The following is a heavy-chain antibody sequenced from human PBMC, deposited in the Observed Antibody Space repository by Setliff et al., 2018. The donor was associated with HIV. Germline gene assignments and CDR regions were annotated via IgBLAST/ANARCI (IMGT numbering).Heavy chain of an antibody. CDR3: ARFDVTPMTTRDY. V-gene: IGHV4-59*04. CDR2: IHHTGHI. D-gene: IGHD4-17*01. CDR1: GGSISSHY. Sequence: SETLSLTCTVSGGSISSHYWSWIRQPPGKGLEWIGEIHHTGHINYNPSFESRVTMSLDMSTNQFSLKMASMTAADSAVYYCARFDVTPMTTRDYWGQGTQVTVSS. J-gene: IGHJ4*02.